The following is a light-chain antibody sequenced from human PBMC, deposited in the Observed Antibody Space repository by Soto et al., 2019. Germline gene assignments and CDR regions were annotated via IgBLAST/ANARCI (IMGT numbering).Light chain of an antibody. CDR3: QQYNSYSST. CDR2: DAS. Sequence: DIQMTQSPSILSASVGDRVTITCRSSQTITNWLAWYQQKPGKAPRLLIYDASSLESWVPSRFSGSGSGTEFTLTISSLQPDDFATYYCQQYNSYSSTFGQGTKVDI. CDR1: QTITNW. J-gene: IGKJ1*01. V-gene: IGKV1-5*01.